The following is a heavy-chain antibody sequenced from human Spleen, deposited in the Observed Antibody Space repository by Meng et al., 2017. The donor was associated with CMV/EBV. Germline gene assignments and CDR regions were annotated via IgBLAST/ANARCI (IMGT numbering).Heavy chain of an antibody. CDR2: INPSGGST. J-gene: IGHJ5*02. CDR1: GYTFTSYY. CDR3: ARGVTSNSGPRTLGWFGP. D-gene: IGHD6-6*01. Sequence: ASVKVSCKASGYTFTSYYMHWVRQAPGQGLEWMGIINPSGGSTSYAQKFQGRVTMTRDTSTSTIYMDLSRLTSDDTAMYYCARGVTSNSGPRTLGWFGPWGQGTLVTVSS. V-gene: IGHV1-46*01.